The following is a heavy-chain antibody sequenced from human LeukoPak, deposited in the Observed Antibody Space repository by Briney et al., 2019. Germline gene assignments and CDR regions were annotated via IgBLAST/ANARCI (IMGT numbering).Heavy chain of an antibody. CDR3: ARGGVTMIVVVN. V-gene: IGHV3-66*01. CDR2: LYSGGST. D-gene: IGHD3-22*01. CDR1: GFTVSSNY. Sequence: GGSLRLSCAVSGFTVSSNYMTWVRQAPGKGLEWVSILYSGGSTYYADSVKGRFTISRDNSKNTLYLQMNSLRAEDTAVYYCARGGVTMIVVVNWGQGTLVTVSS. J-gene: IGHJ4*02.